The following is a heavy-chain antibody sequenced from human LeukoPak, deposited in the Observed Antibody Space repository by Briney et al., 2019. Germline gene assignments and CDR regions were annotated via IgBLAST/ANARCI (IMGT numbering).Heavy chain of an antibody. J-gene: IGHJ3*02. Sequence: GASVKVSCKASGYTFSHFAMNWVRQVPGQGLEWMGWIHTNTGNPTYGQGFTGRFVFSLDTSVSTAYLQISDMKAEDNAVYYCARKDSFDAFDIWGQGTMVTVSS. CDR1: GYTFSHFA. V-gene: IGHV7-4-1*02. CDR3: ARKDSFDAFDI. CDR2: IHTNTGNP. D-gene: IGHD2/OR15-2a*01.